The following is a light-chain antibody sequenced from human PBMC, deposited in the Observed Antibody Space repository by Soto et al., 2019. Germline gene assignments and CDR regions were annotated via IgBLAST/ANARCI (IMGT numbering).Light chain of an antibody. J-gene: IGKJ2*01. V-gene: IGKV3-20*01. CDR1: QSVSSSY. CDR3: QQYGSSPMYT. CDR2: GAS. Sequence: EIVLTQSPGTLSLSPGERATLSCRASQSVSSSYLAWYQQKPGQAPRLLIYGASSRATGIPDRFSGSGSGTDFTLTITRLEPEDFAVYDCQQYGSSPMYTFGQGTKVEIK.